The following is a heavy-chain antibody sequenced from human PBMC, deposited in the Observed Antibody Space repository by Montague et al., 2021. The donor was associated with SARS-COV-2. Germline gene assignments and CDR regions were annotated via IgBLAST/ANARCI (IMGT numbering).Heavy chain of an antibody. CDR1: GGSISSGGYY. CDR2: TYNSEST. V-gene: IGHV4-31*03. CDR3: ARAGVITMVVVVIDAFDI. J-gene: IGHJ3*02. D-gene: IGHD3-22*01. Sequence: TLSLTCTVSGGSISSGGYYWSWIRQHPGKGLEWIGYTYNSESTNYNPSLKSRVTISVDTSKNQFSLKLSSVTAADTAVYYCARAGVITMVVVVIDAFDIWGQGTLVTVSS.